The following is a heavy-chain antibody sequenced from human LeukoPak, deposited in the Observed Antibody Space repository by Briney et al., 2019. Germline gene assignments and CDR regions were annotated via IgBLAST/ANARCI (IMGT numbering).Heavy chain of an antibody. D-gene: IGHD6-19*01. Sequence: GGSLRLSCAASGFSDSSKYMSWVRQAPGKGLDWVSVLYTAGDTYYADSVKGRFTISRDNSKNTLSLQMNSLRPDDTALYYCAGGQMFTSGGFESWGQGALVTVSS. CDR2: LYTAGDT. CDR1: GFSDSSKY. V-gene: IGHV3-53*01. CDR3: AGGQMFTSGGFES. J-gene: IGHJ4*02.